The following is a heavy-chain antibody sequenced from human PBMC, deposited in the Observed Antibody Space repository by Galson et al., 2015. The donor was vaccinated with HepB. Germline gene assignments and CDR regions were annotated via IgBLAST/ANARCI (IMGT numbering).Heavy chain of an antibody. D-gene: IGHD2/OR15-2a*01. CDR2: FWNERDSE. V-gene: IGHV3-33*01. J-gene: IGHJ4*02. CDR1: GFTFSTHD. CDR3: ARDRDRTTFFFDH. Sequence: SLRLSCAASGFTFSTHDIHWVRQAPGKGLEWVAVFWNERDSEYYADSVKGRCTVSRDISKNTLYLEMNSLRAEDTAVYYCARDRDRTTFFFDHWGQGTLVAVSS.